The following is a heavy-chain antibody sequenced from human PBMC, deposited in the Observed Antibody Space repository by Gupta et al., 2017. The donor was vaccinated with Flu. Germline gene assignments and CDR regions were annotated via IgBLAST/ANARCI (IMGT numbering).Heavy chain of an antibody. Sequence: QVQLQESGPGLVKPSETLSLTCAVSGYSISSGYYWGWIRQPPGKGLEWIGSTYHSGSTYYNPSLKSRVTISVDTSKNQFSLKLSSVTAADTAVYYCASDYSNYVTALGAFEIWGQGTMVTVSA. V-gene: IGHV4-38-2*01. CDR1: GYSISSGYY. CDR3: ASDYSNYVTALGAFEI. J-gene: IGHJ3*02. D-gene: IGHD4-4*01. CDR2: TYHSGST.